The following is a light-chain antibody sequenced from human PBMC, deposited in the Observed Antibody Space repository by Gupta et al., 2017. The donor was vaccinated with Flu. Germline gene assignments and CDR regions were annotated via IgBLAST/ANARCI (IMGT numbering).Light chain of an antibody. CDR2: EVS. CDR1: SSDVGGYNY. J-gene: IGLJ3*02. Sequence: VTISCTGTSSDVGGYNYVSWYQQYPGKAPKLLIDEVSSRPSGVPDRFSGSKSGNTASLTVSGLQAEDEADYYCSSYAGSNNFKVFGGGTKLTVL. CDR3: SSYAGSNNFKV. V-gene: IGLV2-8*01.